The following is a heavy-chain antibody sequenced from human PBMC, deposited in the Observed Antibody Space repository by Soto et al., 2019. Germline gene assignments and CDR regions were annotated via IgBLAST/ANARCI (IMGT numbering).Heavy chain of an antibody. D-gene: IGHD2-2*01. CDR2: IYPGDSDT. J-gene: IGHJ4*02. V-gene: IGHV5-51*01. CDR1: GYSFTSYW. Sequence: GESLKISCKGSGYSFTSYWIGWVRQMPGKGLEWKGIIYPGDSDTRYSPSFQGQVTISADKSISTAYLQWSSLKASDTAMYYCARLGGRGYCSSTSCYGDNWGQGTLVTVSS. CDR3: ARLGGRGYCSSTSCYGDN.